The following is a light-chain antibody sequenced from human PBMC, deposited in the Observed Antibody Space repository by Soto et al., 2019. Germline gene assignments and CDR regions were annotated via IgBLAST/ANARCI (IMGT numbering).Light chain of an antibody. V-gene: IGKV3-20*01. CDR1: QSVNTKF. Sequence: EVVLTQSPGTLSLFPGERATLSCRASQSVNTKFFAWYHQKPGQAPRLLIHGAVNRATGIPDRFSGSGSGTDFTLSITKLEPEDLAVYYCQQYGNAPWTFGQGTKVEIK. CDR2: GAV. CDR3: QQYGNAPWT. J-gene: IGKJ1*01.